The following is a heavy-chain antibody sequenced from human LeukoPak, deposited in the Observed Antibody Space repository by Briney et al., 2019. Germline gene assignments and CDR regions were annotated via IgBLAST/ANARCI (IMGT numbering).Heavy chain of an antibody. Sequence: SETLSLTCTVSGGSISSSSYYWGWIRQPPGKGLEWIGSTYYSGSTYYNPSLKSRVTISVDTSKNQFSLKLSSVTAADTAVYYCARHRWTFDYWGQGTLVTVSS. D-gene: IGHD2-15*01. CDR2: TYYSGST. J-gene: IGHJ4*02. V-gene: IGHV4-39*01. CDR3: ARHRWTFDY. CDR1: GGSISSSSYY.